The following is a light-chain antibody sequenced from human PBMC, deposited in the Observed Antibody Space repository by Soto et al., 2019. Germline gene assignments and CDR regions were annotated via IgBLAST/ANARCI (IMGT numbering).Light chain of an antibody. J-gene: IGKJ1*01. V-gene: IGKV3-20*01. CDR1: QSVTDNY. Sequence: EDVLTQSPATLSLSPGERATRSCRVSQSVTDNYLAWYQQKPGQAPRLVISGASSRTSGIPDRFSAIGFGTDFTLTISILAPEDLAVYYSQQYGGSPRAFGQGTKVDIK. CDR2: GAS. CDR3: QQYGGSPRA.